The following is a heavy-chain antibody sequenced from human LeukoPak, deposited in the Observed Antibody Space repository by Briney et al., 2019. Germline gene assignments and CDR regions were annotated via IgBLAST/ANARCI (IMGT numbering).Heavy chain of an antibody. Sequence: GASVKVSCKAAGYSFTTFHINWVRQAPGQGPEWMGWVNPDTGNTGFAQKFQGRVTITQNSSLTTVYMELSSLTSEDTAAYYCARRGLVAGIYDLVYGFDLWGQGTMVTVSS. D-gene: IGHD3/OR15-3a*01. V-gene: IGHV1-8*03. CDR2: VNPDTGNT. CDR3: ARRGLVAGIYDLVYGFDL. J-gene: IGHJ3*01. CDR1: GYSFTTFH.